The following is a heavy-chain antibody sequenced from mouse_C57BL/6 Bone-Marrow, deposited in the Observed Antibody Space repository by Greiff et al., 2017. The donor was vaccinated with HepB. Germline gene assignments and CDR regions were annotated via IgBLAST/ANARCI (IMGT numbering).Heavy chain of an antibody. Sequence: VQLQQSGAELVKPGASVKISCKASGYAFSSYWMNWVKQRPGKGLEWIGQIYPGDGDTNYNEKFKGKATLTADKSSSTAYMQLSSLTSEASAVYFCARPGDGYPNWYFDVWGTGTTVTVSS. CDR1: GYAFSSYW. J-gene: IGHJ1*03. CDR3: ARPGDGYPNWYFDV. D-gene: IGHD2-3*01. V-gene: IGHV1-80*01. CDR2: IYPGDGDT.